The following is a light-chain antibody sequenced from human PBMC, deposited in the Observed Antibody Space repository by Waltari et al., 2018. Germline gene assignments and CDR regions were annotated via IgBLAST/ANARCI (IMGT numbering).Light chain of an antibody. CDR1: GSGGS. J-gene: IGLJ1*01. CDR3: SSDAVSNNFYD. Sequence: QSALTQPPSASGSPGQSVTISCTGTGSGGSVSWYQQHPGKAPKLLIYEVNKRPSGVPDRFSGSKSVNTASLTVSGLQAEDEGDYYCSSDAVSNNFYDFGTGTKVTVL. V-gene: IGLV2-8*01. CDR2: EVN.